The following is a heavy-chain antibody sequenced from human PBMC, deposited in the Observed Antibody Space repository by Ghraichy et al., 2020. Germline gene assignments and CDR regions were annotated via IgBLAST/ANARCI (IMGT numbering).Heavy chain of an antibody. J-gene: IGHJ6*02. CDR1: GYTFTGYY. Sequence: ASVKVSCKASGYTFTGYYMHWVRQAPGQGLEWMGWINPNSGGTNYAQKFQGWVTMTRDTSISTAYMELSRLRSDDTAVYYCARDFFESLGGNYYGMDVWGQGTTVTVSS. CDR3: ARDFFESLGGNYYGMDV. D-gene: IGHD1-26*01. CDR2: INPNSGGT. V-gene: IGHV1-2*04.